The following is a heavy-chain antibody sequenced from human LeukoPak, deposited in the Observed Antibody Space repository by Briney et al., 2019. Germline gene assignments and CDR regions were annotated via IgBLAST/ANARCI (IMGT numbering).Heavy chain of an antibody. Sequence: GGSLRLSCAASGLTFSSYEMNWVRQAPGKGLEWVSYISSSGSSIYYADSVKGRFTISRDNAKKSLYLQMHSLRAEDTAVYYCGRDFHKFDSSCYLPDAFDFLGQGT. J-gene: IGHJ3*01. CDR1: GLTFSSYE. D-gene: IGHD3-22*01. V-gene: IGHV3-48*03. CDR3: GRDFHKFDSSCYLPDAFDF. CDR2: ISSSGSSI.